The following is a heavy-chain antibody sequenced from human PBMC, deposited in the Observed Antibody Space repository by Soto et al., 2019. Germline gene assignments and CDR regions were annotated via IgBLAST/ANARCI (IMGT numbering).Heavy chain of an antibody. Sequence: LSLTCAVSGGSISSSNWWSWVRQPPGKGLEWIGEIYHSGSTNYNPSLKSRVTISVDKSKNQFSLKLSSVTAADTAVYYCARSYYYDSSGYYYYGMDVWGQGTTVTVSS. V-gene: IGHV4-4*02. J-gene: IGHJ6*02. D-gene: IGHD3-22*01. CDR3: ARSYYYDSSGYYYYGMDV. CDR2: IYHSGST. CDR1: GGSISSSNW.